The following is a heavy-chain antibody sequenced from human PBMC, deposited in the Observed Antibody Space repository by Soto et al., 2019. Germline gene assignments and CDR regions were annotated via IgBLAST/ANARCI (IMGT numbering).Heavy chain of an antibody. Sequence: GASVKVSCKASGYTFTGYYMHWVRQAPGQGLEWMGWINPNSGGTNYVQKFQGWVTMTRDTSISTAYMELSRLRSDDTAVYYCARDPSSDSSSWYDYWGQGTLVTVSS. J-gene: IGHJ4*02. CDR2: INPNSGGT. V-gene: IGHV1-2*04. CDR1: GYTFTGYY. CDR3: ARDPSSDSSSWYDY. D-gene: IGHD6-13*01.